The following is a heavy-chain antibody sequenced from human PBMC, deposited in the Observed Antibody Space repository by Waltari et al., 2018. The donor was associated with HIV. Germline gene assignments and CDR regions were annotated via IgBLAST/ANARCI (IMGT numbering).Heavy chain of an antibody. V-gene: IGHV3-53*01. CDR3: ARGFGCGGDCYYFDY. CDR2: ILVGGST. CDR1: GFSVSSNY. D-gene: IGHD2-21*02. J-gene: IGHJ4*02. Sequence: EVQLVESGGGWIQPGGSLRLSCAGSGFSVSSNYISWARPAPGKGLEWVSVILVGGSTYYADSVKGRFTISRDNSKNTLYLQMNSLRAEDTAVYYCARGFGCGGDCYYFDYWGQGTLVTVSS.